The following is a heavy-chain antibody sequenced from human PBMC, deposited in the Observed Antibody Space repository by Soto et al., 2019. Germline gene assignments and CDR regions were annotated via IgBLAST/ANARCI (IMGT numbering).Heavy chain of an antibody. J-gene: IGHJ5*02. CDR2: IYYSGST. V-gene: IGHV4-39*01. CDR3: ATSNWFDP. Sequence: QLQLQESGPGLVKPSETLSLTCTVSGGSISSRGYYWGWIRQPPGKGLEWIGTIYYSGSTYYNPSLKSGVTISVDSSKNQFSLKLSSGPAADTAVYYCATSNWFDPWGQGTLVTVSS. CDR1: GGSISSRGYY.